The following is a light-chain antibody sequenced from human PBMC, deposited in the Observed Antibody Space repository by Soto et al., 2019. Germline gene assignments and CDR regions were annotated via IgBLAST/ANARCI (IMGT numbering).Light chain of an antibody. Sequence: DIQMTQSPSSLSASVGDRVSISCQASEDIGIYLNWYHQKEGEAPKPLIYAASNPETGVPLRFRGSGSGTQFTFTISSLQPDDFGTYFCQQCRSVPLTFGGGT. CDR1: EDIGIY. J-gene: IGKJ4*01. V-gene: IGKV1-33*01. CDR2: AAS. CDR3: QQCRSVPLT.